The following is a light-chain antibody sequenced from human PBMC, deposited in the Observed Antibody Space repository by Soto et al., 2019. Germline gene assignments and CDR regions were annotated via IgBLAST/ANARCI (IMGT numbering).Light chain of an antibody. J-gene: IGKJ1*01. CDR1: QSISSW. V-gene: IGKV1-5*01. CDR3: QRYNGGPRT. Sequence: DIQMTQSPSTLSASVGDRVTITCRASQSISSWLAWYQQKPGKAPKLLIYDASSLESGVPSRFSGSGSGTDFTLIISSLQPEDVATYYCQRYNGGPRTFGQGTKVDIK. CDR2: DAS.